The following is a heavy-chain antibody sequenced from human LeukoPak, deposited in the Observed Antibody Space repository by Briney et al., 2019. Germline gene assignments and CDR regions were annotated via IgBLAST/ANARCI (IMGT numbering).Heavy chain of an antibody. CDR2: IYYSGST. CDR1: GGSFSGYY. Sequence: SETLSLTCAVYGGSFSGYYWSWIRQHPGKGLEWIGYIYYSGSTYYNPSLKSRVTISVDTSKNQFSLKLSSVTAADTAVYYCARSYDSSGYYLYYYYGMDVWGQGTTVTVSS. V-gene: IGHV4-31*11. J-gene: IGHJ6*02. D-gene: IGHD3-22*01. CDR3: ARSYDSSGYYLYYYYGMDV.